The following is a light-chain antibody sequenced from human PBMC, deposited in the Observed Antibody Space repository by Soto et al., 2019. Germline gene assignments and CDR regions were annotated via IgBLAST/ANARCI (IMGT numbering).Light chain of an antibody. V-gene: IGKV1-5*03. J-gene: IGKJ1*01. CDR2: KAS. Sequence: DIHISHSPSTLAASVGDRVTITCRASQSISSWLAWYQQKPGKAPKLLIYKASSLESGVPSRFSGSGSGTEFTLTISSLQPDDFATYYCQQYNSYSTFGQGTKVDIK. CDR3: QQYNSYST. CDR1: QSISSW.